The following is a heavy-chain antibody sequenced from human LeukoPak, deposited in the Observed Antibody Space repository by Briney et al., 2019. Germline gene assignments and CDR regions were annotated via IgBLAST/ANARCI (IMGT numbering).Heavy chain of an antibody. CDR3: ARDSDLGGKHMVPGAFDI. CDR1: GFAFSSYG. D-gene: IGHD3-16*01. J-gene: IGHJ3*02. CDR2: IWYDGSNK. V-gene: IGHV3-33*01. Sequence: GGSLRLSCAASGFAFSSYGMHWVRQAPGKGLEWVAVIWYDGSNKYYADSVKGRFTISRDNSKNTLYLQMNSLRAENTAVYYCARDSDLGGKHMVPGAFDIWGQGTMVTVSS.